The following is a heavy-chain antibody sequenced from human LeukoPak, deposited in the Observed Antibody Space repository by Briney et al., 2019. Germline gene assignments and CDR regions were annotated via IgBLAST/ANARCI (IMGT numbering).Heavy chain of an antibody. CDR3: ARSLYGHYFDY. Sequence: SETLSLTCTVSGGSISSRYWSWIRQPPGKGLEWIGYIYSSGSTKYNPSLESRVTISVDTSKNQFSLTVSSVTAADTAVYYCARSLYGHYFDYWGQGTLVTVSS. CDR1: GGSISSRY. J-gene: IGHJ4*02. V-gene: IGHV4-59*11. D-gene: IGHD3-10*01. CDR2: IYSSGST.